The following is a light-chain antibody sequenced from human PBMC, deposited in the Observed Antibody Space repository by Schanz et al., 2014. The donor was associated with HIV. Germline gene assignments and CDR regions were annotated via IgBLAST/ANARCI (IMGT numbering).Light chain of an antibody. CDR3: SSFTYTSTPVV. J-gene: IGLJ2*01. Sequence: SVLTQPPSASGTPGQRVTISCSGSSSNFRSNAVNWYQQLPGTAPKLLIYNTYHRPSGVSNRFSGSKSGNTASLTISGLQAEDEADYYCSSFTYTSTPVVFGGGTKLTVL. CDR1: SSNFRSNA. CDR2: NTY. V-gene: IGLV1-44*01.